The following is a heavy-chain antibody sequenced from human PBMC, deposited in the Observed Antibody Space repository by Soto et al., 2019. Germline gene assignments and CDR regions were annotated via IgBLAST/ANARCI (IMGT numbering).Heavy chain of an antibody. V-gene: IGHV3-23*01. CDR1: GFTFSNCA. CDR2: ISSSVTAT. D-gene: IGHD3-22*01. J-gene: IGHJ4*02. CDR3: AKASGYYYYFDY. Sequence: LRLSCAASGFTFSNCAMTWVRQAPGKGLEWVSAISSSVTATYYADSVKGRFTISRDNSKNTLYLQMNSLRAEDTAVYFCAKASGYYYYFDYWGQGTLVTVSS.